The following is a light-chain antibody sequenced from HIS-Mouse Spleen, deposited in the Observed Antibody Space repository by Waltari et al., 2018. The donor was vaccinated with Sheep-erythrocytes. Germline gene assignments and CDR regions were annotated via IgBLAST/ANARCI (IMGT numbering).Light chain of an antibody. CDR1: SSDVGGYNY. Sequence: QSALTQPRSVSGSPGQSVTISCTGTSSDVGGYNYVPWYQQHPGKAPKLRIYDVSKRPSGVPGRFSGSKSGNTASLTISGLQAEDEADYYCCSYAGSYNHVFATGTKVTVL. V-gene: IGLV2-11*01. J-gene: IGLJ1*01. CDR2: DVS. CDR3: CSYAGSYNHV.